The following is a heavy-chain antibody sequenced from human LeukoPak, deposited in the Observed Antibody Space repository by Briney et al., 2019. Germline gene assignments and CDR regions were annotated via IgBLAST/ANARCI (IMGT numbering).Heavy chain of an antibody. V-gene: IGHV4-4*07. CDR2: IYTSGST. CDR1: GGSISSYY. CDR3: ARGYCSGGSCYSGGIFDY. D-gene: IGHD2-15*01. Sequence: PSETLSLTCTVSGGSISSYYWSWIRQPAGKGLEWIGRIYTSGSTNYNPSLKSRVTMSVDTSKNQFSLKLSSVTAADTAVYYCARGYCSGGSCYSGGIFDYWGQGTLVTVSS. J-gene: IGHJ4*02.